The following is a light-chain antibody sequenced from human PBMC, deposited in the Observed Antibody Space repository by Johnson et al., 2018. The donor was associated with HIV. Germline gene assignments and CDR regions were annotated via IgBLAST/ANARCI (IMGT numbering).Light chain of an antibody. V-gene: IGLV1-51*01. CDR2: DNN. Sequence: QSVLTQPPSVSAAPGQKVTISCSGSNSNIVNNYVSWYQQLPGTAPKLLIYDNNKRPSGIPDRFSASKSGTSATLGITGLQTGDEAYYYCGTWDSSLSAYVFGTGTKVTVL. CDR1: NSNIVNNY. J-gene: IGLJ1*01. CDR3: GTWDSSLSAYV.